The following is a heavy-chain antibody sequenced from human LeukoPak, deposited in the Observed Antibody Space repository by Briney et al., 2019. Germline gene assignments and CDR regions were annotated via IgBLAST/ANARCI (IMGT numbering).Heavy chain of an antibody. J-gene: IGHJ3*02. V-gene: IGHV4-4*09. CDR2: IYTSGST. D-gene: IGHD3-22*01. CDR1: GGSISSYY. Sequence: PSETLSLTCTVSGGSISSYYWSWIRQPPGKGLEWIGYIYTSGSTNYNPSLKSRVTISVDTSKNQFSLKLSSVTAADTAVYYCARHYYDSSGYYYEDAFDIRGQGTMVTVSS. CDR3: ARHYYDSSGYYYEDAFDI.